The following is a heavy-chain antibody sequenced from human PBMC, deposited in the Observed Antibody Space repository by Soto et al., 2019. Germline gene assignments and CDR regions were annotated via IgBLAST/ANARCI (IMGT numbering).Heavy chain of an antibody. J-gene: IGHJ5*02. CDR2: IYWDDDK. CDR3: AHSLITVTTTFNWFDP. V-gene: IGHV2-5*02. CDR1: GFSLSTSGVG. Sequence: SGPTLVNPTQTLTLTCTFSGFSLSTSGVGVGWIRQPPGKALEWLALIYWDDDKRYSPSLKGRLTITKDTSKNQVVLTMTNMDPVDTATYYCAHSLITVTTTFNWFDPWGQGTLVTVSS. D-gene: IGHD4-17*01.